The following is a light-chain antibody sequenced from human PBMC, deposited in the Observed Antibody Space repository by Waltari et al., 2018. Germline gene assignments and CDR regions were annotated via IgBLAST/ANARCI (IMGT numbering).Light chain of an antibody. CDR2: DVT. J-gene: IGLJ3*02. Sequence: QSALTQPASVSGSPGQSITISCTVSSSDVGRYNYVSWYQQFPDRAPKLIIYDVTNRPSGVSNRFSGSKSANTASLTISGLQPEDEAEYYCASYNPGSTLVFGGGTKLTVL. V-gene: IGLV2-14*01. CDR1: SSDVGRYNY. CDR3: ASYNPGSTLV.